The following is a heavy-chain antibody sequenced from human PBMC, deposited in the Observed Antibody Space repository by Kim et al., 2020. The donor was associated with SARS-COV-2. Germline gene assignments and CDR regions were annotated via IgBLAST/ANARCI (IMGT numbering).Heavy chain of an antibody. J-gene: IGHJ4*02. Sequence: SETLSLTCTVSGGSISSGSYYWSWIRQPAGKGLEWIGRIYTSGSTNYNPSLESRVTISVDTSKNQFSLKLSSVTAADTAVYYCARVGCSSTSCNDYWGQGTLVTVSS. D-gene: IGHD2-2*01. CDR3: ARVGCSSTSCNDY. V-gene: IGHV4-61*02. CDR2: IYTSGST. CDR1: GGSISSGSYY.